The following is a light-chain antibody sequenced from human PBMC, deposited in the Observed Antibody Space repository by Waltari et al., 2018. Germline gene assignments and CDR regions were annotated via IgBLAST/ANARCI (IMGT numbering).Light chain of an antibody. CDR2: GAS. CDR3: QQYGGPPWT. J-gene: IGKJ1*01. Sequence: EIVLTQSPGTLSLSPGERATLSCRASQSVSNNYLAWHQQKPGQAPRLLIYGASSRATAIPDRFRGSGSGTDFTLTISRLEPEDFAVYFCQQYGGPPWTFGQGTKVEVK. CDR1: QSVSNNY. V-gene: IGKV3-20*01.